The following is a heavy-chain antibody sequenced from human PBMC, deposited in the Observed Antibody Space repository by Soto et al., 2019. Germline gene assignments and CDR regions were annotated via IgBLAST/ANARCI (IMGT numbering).Heavy chain of an antibody. CDR3: ARGGVRFDP. V-gene: IGHV4-59*01. D-gene: IGHD5-12*01. CDR2: IYYSGST. Sequence: QVQLQESGPGLVKPSETLSLTCTVSGGSISSYSWSWIRQPPGKGLEWIGYIYYSGSTNYNPSLQSRVTISVDTSKNQFSVKLSSVTAADTGVYYCARGGVRFDPWGQGTLVTVSS. CDR1: GGSISSYS. J-gene: IGHJ5*02.